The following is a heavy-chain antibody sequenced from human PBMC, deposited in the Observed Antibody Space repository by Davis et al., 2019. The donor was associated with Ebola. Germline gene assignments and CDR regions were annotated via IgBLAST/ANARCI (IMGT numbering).Heavy chain of an antibody. CDR3: AKDRSSFYYYYGMDV. D-gene: IGHD5-18*01. V-gene: IGHV3-30*02. Sequence: GESLKISCAASGFTFSSYGMHWVRQAPGKGLEWVAFIRYDGSNKYYADSVKGRFTISRDNSKNTLYLQMNSLRAKDTAVYYCAKDRSSFYYYYGMDVWGQGTTVTVSS. CDR1: GFTFSSYG. J-gene: IGHJ6*02. CDR2: IRYDGSNK.